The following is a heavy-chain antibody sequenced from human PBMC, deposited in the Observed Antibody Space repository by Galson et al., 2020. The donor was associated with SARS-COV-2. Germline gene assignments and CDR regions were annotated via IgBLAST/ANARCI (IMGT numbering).Heavy chain of an antibody. CDR1: GFTFSSYA. CDR2: ISGSGGST. V-gene: IGHV3-23*01. CDR3: AKYIVVVPGGIGDAFDI. J-gene: IGHJ3*02. D-gene: IGHD2-2*01. Sequence: GESLKISCAASGFTFSSYAMSWVRQAPGKGLEWVSAISGSGGSTYYADSVKGRFTISRDNSKNTLYLQMNSLRAEDTAVYYCAKYIVVVPGGIGDAFDIWGQGTMVTVSS.